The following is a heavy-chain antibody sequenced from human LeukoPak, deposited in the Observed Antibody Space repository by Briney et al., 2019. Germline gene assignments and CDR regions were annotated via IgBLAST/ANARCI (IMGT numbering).Heavy chain of an antibody. Sequence: SETLSLTCTVSGGSISSYYWSWIRQPPGKGLEWIGYMYYSGGTNYNPSLKSRVTISVDTSKNQFSLKLSSVTAADTAVYYCARFSGSYPYYFDYWGQGTLVTVSS. V-gene: IGHV4-59*01. CDR1: GGSISSYY. CDR2: MYYSGGT. J-gene: IGHJ4*02. D-gene: IGHD1-26*01. CDR3: ARFSGSYPYYFDY.